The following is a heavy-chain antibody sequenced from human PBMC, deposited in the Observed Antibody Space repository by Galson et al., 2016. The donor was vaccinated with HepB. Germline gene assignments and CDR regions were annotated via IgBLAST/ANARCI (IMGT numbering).Heavy chain of an antibody. D-gene: IGHD3-3*01. CDR1: GNSLANYW. Sequence: QSGAEVKKPGESLKISCRGSGNSLANYWINWVRQMPGKGLEWMGRIDPSDSYTNYSPSFRGHVIISADKSSSTAYLQWSSLKASDTAMYYCAGQYDFWSGYYYGMDVWGQGTTVTVFS. CDR2: IDPSDSYT. J-gene: IGHJ6*02. V-gene: IGHV5-10-1*01. CDR3: AGQYDFWSGYYYGMDV.